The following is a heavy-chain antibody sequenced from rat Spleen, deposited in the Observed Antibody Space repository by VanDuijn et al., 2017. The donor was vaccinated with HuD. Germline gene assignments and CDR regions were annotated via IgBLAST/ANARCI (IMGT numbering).Heavy chain of an antibody. Sequence: EVQLVETGGGLVQPGRSLKLSCAASGFTFSDYNMAWVRQAPKKGLEWVATIIYDGSSTYYRDSVKGRFTISRDNAKSTLYLQMESLRSEDTATYYCARHREGIVSPFDYWGQGVMVTVSS. J-gene: IGHJ2*01. D-gene: IGHD1-11*01. CDR3: ARHREGIVSPFDY. CDR1: GFTFSDYN. CDR2: IIYDGSST. V-gene: IGHV5-7*01.